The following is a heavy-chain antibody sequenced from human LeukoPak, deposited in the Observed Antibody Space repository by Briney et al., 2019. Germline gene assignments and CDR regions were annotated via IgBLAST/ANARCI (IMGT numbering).Heavy chain of an antibody. J-gene: IGHJ3*02. CDR3: ARDECLKFPCAFDI. V-gene: IGHV1-18*01. CDR2: ISTYNGDT. CDR1: GYTFTRYG. Sequence: GASVKVSCKASGYTFTRYGMSWVRQAPAQGLEWMGWISTYNGDTKYAQKLQGRVTMTRDASTSTAYMELRSLRSDDTAVYYCARDECLKFPCAFDIWGQGTMVTVSS. D-gene: IGHD2-2*01.